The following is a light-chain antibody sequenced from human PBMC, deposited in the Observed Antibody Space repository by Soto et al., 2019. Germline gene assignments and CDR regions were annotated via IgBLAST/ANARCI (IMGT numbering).Light chain of an antibody. Sequence: EIVLMQSPGTLSLSPGERATLSCRASQSVSSNYLAWYQHKPGQAPRLLIYGASSGATGIPDRFSGSGSGTDFTLTISRLEPEYFAVYYCQQYGNSPVTFVPVTKV. V-gene: IGKV3-20*01. CDR2: GAS. CDR1: QSVSSNY. CDR3: QQYGNSPVT. J-gene: IGKJ1*01.